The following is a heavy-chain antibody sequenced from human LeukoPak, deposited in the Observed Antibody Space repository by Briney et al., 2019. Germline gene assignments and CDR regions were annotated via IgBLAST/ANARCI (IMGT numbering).Heavy chain of an antibody. CDR1: GFTFGDYA. CDR2: IRSKGYRGTT. D-gene: IGHD1-26*01. Sequence: TGGSLRLSCAASGFTFGDYAMSWSRQAPGKGLEWVGFIRSKGYRGTTEYAASVKGRFTISRDDSKSIAYLQMNSLKTEDTAVYYCTRMVYSGSYYGAFDIWGQGTMVTVSS. CDR3: TRMVYSGSYYGAFDI. J-gene: IGHJ3*02. V-gene: IGHV3-49*03.